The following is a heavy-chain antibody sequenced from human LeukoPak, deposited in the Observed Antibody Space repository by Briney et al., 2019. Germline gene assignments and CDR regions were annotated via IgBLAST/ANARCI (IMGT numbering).Heavy chain of an antibody. CDR1: GYTFTGYY. CDR2: INPNSGGT. J-gene: IGHJ3*02. D-gene: IGHD3-22*01. Sequence: ASVKVSCKASGYTFTGYYMHWVRQAPGQGLEWVGWINPNSGGTNYAQKFQGRVTMTRDTSISTAYMELSRLRSDDTAVYYCAGLCYYDSSGYFNRLYAFDIWGQGTMVTVSS. V-gene: IGHV1-2*02. CDR3: AGLCYYDSSGYFNRLYAFDI.